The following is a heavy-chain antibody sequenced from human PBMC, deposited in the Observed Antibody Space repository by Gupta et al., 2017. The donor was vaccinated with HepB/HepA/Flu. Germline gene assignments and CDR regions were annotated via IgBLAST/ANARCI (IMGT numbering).Heavy chain of an antibody. J-gene: IGHJ6*02. CDR3: ATDSRGGYGRLYYYGMDV. CDR1: GYTLTALS. CDR2: FDPEDGET. D-gene: IGHD5-12*01. V-gene: IGHV1-24*01. Sequence: QVQLVQSGAEVKKPGASVKVPCKVSGYTLTALSMHWVLQAPGKGLEWMGGFDPEDGETIYAQKVQGRVTMTEDTSTDTAYMELSSLRSEDTAVYYCATDSRGGYGRLYYYGMDVWGQGTTVTVSS.